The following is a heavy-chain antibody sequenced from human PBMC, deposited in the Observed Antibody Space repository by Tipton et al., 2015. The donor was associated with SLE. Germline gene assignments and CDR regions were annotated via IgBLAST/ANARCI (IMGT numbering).Heavy chain of an antibody. CDR3: ARDSSGWQGGVDY. CDR1: GGSISSYY. Sequence: TLSLTCTVSGGSISSYYWSWIRQPPGKGLEWIGYIYYSGSTNYNPSLKSRVTISVDTSKNQFSLKLSSVTAAHTAVYYCARDSSGWQGGVDYWGQGTLVTVSS. CDR2: IYYSGST. J-gene: IGHJ4*02. V-gene: IGHV4-59*01. D-gene: IGHD6-19*01.